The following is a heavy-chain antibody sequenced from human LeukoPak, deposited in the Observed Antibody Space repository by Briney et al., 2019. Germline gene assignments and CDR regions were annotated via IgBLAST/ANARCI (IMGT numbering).Heavy chain of an antibody. CDR3: AGSWSPYDAFDI. D-gene: IGHD6-13*01. CDR2: IRYDGSNK. CDR1: GFTFSSYG. Sequence: PGGSLRLSCAASGFTFSSYGMHWVRQAPGKGLEWVAFIRYDGSNKYYADSVKGRFTISRDNAKNSLYLQMHSLTAEDTAVYYCAGSWSPYDAFDIWGQGTMVTVSS. V-gene: IGHV3-30*02. J-gene: IGHJ3*02.